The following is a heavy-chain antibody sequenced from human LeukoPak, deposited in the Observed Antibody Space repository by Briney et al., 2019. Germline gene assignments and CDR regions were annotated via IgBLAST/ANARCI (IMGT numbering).Heavy chain of an antibody. CDR1: GFTFSSYS. CDR2: ISSSSNYI. J-gene: IGHJ4*02. V-gene: IGHV3-21*01. Sequence: PGGSLRLSCAASGFTFSSYSMNWVRQAPGKGLEWVSCISSSSNYIYYADSMKGRFTISRDNAKNSLYLQMNSLRAEDTAVYYCAREGLGLRLGELSSFDYWGQGTLVTVSS. CDR3: AREGLGLRLGELSSFDY. D-gene: IGHD3-16*02.